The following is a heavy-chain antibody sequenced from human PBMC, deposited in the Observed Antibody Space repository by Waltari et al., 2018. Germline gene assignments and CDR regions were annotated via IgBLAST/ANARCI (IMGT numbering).Heavy chain of an antibody. J-gene: IGHJ6*02. D-gene: IGHD6-13*01. Sequence: EVQLVGVGGGLVKPGGALGLSCAASGSPVNTYTMNWVRQAPGKGLEWVSSISSTSSDIYYADSVKGRFTISRDNAKSSLYLQLNSLRAEDTAVYYCAGGYSSYYGMDVWGQGTTVTVSS. CDR2: ISSTSSDI. CDR1: GSPVNTYT. V-gene: IGHV3-21*02. CDR3: AGGYSSYYGMDV.